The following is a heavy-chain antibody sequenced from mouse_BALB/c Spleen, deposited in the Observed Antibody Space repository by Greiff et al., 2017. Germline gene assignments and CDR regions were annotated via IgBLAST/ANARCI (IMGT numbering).Heavy chain of an antibody. CDR3: TRSSARAKYGIDY. J-gene: IGHJ2*01. V-gene: IGHV1S22*01. CDR2: IYPGSGST. CDR1: GYTFTSYC. D-gene: IGHD3-1*01. Sequence: LQQPGAELVRPGASVKLSCKASGYTFTSYCMHWVKQRHGQGLEWIGNIYPGSGSTNYDEKFKSKGTLTVDTSSSTAYMHLSSLTSEDSAVYDCTRSSARAKYGIDYWGQGTALTVSS.